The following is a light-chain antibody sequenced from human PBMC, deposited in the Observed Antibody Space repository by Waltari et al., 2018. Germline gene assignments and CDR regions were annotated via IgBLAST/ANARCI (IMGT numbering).Light chain of an antibody. Sequence: QSVLTQPPSASGTPGQRVTISCSGSSSNIGSNTLNWYQQLPGTAPKLLIYSNKQRPSGVPDRFSGSKSCTSASLAISGLQAEDEADYYCAAWDDSLNGVVFGGGTKLTVL. V-gene: IGLV1-44*01. CDR1: SSNIGSNT. CDR2: SNK. J-gene: IGLJ2*01. CDR3: AAWDDSLNGVV.